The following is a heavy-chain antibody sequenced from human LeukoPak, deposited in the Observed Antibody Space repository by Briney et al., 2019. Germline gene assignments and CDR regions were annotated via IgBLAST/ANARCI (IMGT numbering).Heavy chain of an antibody. V-gene: IGHV4-59*02. D-gene: IGHD2/OR15-2a*01. CDR2: IYYSGST. CDR1: GGSVSSYY. CDR3: ARILLSGDAFDI. Sequence: SETLSLTCTVSGGSVSSYYWSWIRQPPGKGLEWIGYIYYSGSTNYNPSLKSRVTISVDTSKNQFSLKLSSVTAADTAVYYCARILLSGDAFDIWGQGTMVTVSS. J-gene: IGHJ3*02.